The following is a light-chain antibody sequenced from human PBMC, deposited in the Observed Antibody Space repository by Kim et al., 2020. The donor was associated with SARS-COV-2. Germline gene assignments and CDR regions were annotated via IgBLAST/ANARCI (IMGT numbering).Light chain of an antibody. V-gene: IGKV3-20*01. J-gene: IGKJ2*01. CDR3: QQLDSSPSYT. CDR2: GIF. Sequence: SPGERATLSARASQSLSNTYLAWYQQKPGQAPRLLIYGIFHRATGIPDRFTGSGSGTDFTLTISRLEPEDFAVYYCQQLDSSPSYTFGQGTKLEI. CDR1: QSLSNTY.